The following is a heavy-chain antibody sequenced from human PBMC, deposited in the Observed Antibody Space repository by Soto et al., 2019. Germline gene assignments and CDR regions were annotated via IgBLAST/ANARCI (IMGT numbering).Heavy chain of an antibody. CDR1: GGYISSYY. J-gene: IGHJ6*02. CDR2: IYYSGST. Sequence: SETLSLTCTVSGGYISSYYWSWIRKTPGKGLEWIGYIYYSGSTNYNPSLKSRVTISVDTSKNQFSLKLSSVTAADTAVYYCARDKIVVVPAAMMGRQNPRNYYYYYGMDVWGQGTTVTVSS. CDR3: ARDKIVVVPAAMMGRQNPRNYYYYYGMDV. D-gene: IGHD2-2*01. V-gene: IGHV4-59*01.